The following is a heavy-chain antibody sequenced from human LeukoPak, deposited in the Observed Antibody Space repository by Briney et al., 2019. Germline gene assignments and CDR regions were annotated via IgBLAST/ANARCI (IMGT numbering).Heavy chain of an antibody. CDR3: ARASPLHVGRTGAFDI. CDR2: ISSSSSYI. D-gene: IGHD1-14*01. V-gene: IGHV3-21*01. Sequence: GGSLRLSCAASGFTFSSYSMNWVRQAPGKGLEWVSSISSSSSYIYYADSVKGRFTISRDNAKNTLYLQMNSLRAEDTAVYYCARASPLHVGRTGAFDIWGQGTMVTVSS. J-gene: IGHJ3*02. CDR1: GFTFSSYS.